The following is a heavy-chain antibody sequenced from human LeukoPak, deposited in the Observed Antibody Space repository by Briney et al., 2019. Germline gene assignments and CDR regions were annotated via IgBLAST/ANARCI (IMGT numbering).Heavy chain of an antibody. Sequence: GGSLRLSCAASGFTFDDYAMHWVRQAPGKGLVWVSRINSDGSSTSYADSVKGRSTISRDNAKNTLYLQMNSLRAEDTAVYYCARLVGATRSGAFDIWGQGTMVTVSS. CDR1: GFTFDDYA. V-gene: IGHV3-74*01. J-gene: IGHJ3*02. D-gene: IGHD1-26*01. CDR2: INSDGSST. CDR3: ARLVGATRSGAFDI.